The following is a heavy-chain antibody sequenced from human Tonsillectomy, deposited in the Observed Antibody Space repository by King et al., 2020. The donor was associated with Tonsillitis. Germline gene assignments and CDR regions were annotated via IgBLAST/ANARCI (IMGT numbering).Heavy chain of an antibody. Sequence: VQLVESGGGLVQPGGSLRLSCPASGFTFSSYAMSWVRQAPGKGLEWVSSISGSGDSTYYADSVKGRFTISRDNSKNTLYLQMNSLRADDTAVYYCAKGNKWVTMVRGVIPFDYWGQGTLVTVSS. CDR3: AKGNKWVTMVRGVIPFDY. V-gene: IGHV3-23*04. CDR1: GFTFSSYA. CDR2: ISGSGDST. J-gene: IGHJ4*02. D-gene: IGHD3-10*01.